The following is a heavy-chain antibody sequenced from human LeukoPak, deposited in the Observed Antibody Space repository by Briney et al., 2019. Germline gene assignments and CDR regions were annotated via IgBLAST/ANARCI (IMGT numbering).Heavy chain of an antibody. D-gene: IGHD1-26*01. J-gene: IGHJ4*02. CDR3: ASGSYYQPSDY. V-gene: IGHV3-30-3*01. Sequence: GGSLRLSCAASGFTFSSYAMHWVRQAPGKGLEWVAVISYDGSNKYYADSVKGRFTISRDNAKNSLYLQMNSLRAEDTAVYYCASGSYYQPSDYWGQGTLVTVSS. CDR1: GFTFSSYA. CDR2: ISYDGSNK.